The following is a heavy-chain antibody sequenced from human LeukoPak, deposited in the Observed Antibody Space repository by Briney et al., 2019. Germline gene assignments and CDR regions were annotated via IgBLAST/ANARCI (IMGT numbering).Heavy chain of an antibody. CDR1: GFALKSYS. CDR2: ISSTSAYI. CDR3: ARTIYYYESTSYSDAFDV. J-gene: IGHJ3*01. V-gene: IGHV3-21*01. Sequence: SGGSLRLSCAGSGFALKSYSLSWVRQAPGKGLEWVSSISSTSAYIYYADSVKGRFTISRDDAKNSLYLEMDSLRAEDTAVYYCARTIYYYESTSYSDAFDVWGQGTMVTVSS. D-gene: IGHD3-22*01.